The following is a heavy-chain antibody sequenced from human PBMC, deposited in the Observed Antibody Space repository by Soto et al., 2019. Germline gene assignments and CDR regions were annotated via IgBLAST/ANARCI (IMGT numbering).Heavy chain of an antibody. Sequence: LHTLQRTCGISGDRVSSNSAAWNWIRQSPSRGLEWLGRTYYRSKWYNDYAISVKSRITVNPDTSKNKFALQLNSVTPEDTAVYFCARHSTATTVSGGGVFARDFGLYRRGQGPTVTFSS. D-gene: IGHD3-16*01. CDR2: TYYRSKWYN. CDR1: GDRVSSNSAA. J-gene: IGHJ6*02. V-gene: IGHV6-1*01. CDR3: ARHSTATTVSGGGVFARDFGLYR.